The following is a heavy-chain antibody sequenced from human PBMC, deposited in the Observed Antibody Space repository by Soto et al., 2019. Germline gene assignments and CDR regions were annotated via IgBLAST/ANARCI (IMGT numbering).Heavy chain of an antibody. CDR1: GYGFTNYG. V-gene: IGHV1-18*01. CDR3: ARGRYGDY. D-gene: IGHD1-1*01. CDR2: ISAHNGNT. J-gene: IGHJ4*02. Sequence: QVHLVQSGAEVKKPGASVKVSCKGSGYGFTNYGITWVRQAPGKGLEWMAWISAHNGNTNSAQKLQGRVTVTRDTSTSTAYMELRSLRSDDTAVYYCARGRYGDYWGQGALVTVSS.